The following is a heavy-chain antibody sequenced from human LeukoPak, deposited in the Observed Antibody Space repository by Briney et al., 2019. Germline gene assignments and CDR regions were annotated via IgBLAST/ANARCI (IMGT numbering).Heavy chain of an antibody. CDR3: GRDWKLDY. V-gene: IGHV3-23*01. D-gene: IGHD1-1*01. CDR1: GFTFNKYA. CDR2: ISDSGGDR. Sequence: PGGSLRLSCAASGFTFNKYAMSWVRQAPGKGLEWVSAISDSGGDRKYADSVKGRFTISRDNSKNTLYLQMNSLRAEDTAIYYCGRDWKLDYWGQGTLVTVSS. J-gene: IGHJ4*02.